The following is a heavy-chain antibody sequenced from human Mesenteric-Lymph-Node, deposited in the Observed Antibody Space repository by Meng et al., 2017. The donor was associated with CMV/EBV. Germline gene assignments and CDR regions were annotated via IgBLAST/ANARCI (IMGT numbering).Heavy chain of an antibody. Sequence: ASVKVSCKASGGTFSSYAISWVRQAPGQGLEWMGGMNPNSGATNYAQKFQGRFTMTRDTSISTIYLELIRLRSDDTAVYYCARAPWYDSSGFEYLDYWGQGTLVTVSS. V-gene: IGHV1-2*02. CDR2: MNPNSGAT. CDR3: ARAPWYDSSGFEYLDY. J-gene: IGHJ4*02. CDR1: GGTFSSYA. D-gene: IGHD3-22*01.